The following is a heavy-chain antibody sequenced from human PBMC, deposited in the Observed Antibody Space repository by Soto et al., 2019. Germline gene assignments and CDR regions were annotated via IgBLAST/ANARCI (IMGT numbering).Heavy chain of an antibody. V-gene: IGHV1-69*13. CDR2: IIPIFGTA. J-gene: IGHJ6*02. Sequence: TSVKVSCKASGGTFISYAISWVRQAPGQGLEWMGGIIPIFGTANYAQKFQGRVTITADESTSTAYMELSSLRSEDTAVYYCARIRITMVRGVITPYYYGMDVWGQGTTVTVSS. CDR1: GGTFISYA. D-gene: IGHD3-10*01. CDR3: ARIRITMVRGVITPYYYGMDV.